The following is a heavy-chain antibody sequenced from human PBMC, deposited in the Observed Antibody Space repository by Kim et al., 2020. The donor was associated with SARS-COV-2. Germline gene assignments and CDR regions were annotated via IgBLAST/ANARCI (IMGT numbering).Heavy chain of an antibody. Sequence: YADSVKGRLTISHDNSKNTLYLRMNSLRAEDTAVYYCARDRTMVRGVIKDWGQGTLVTVSS. CDR3: ARDRTMVRGVIKD. V-gene: IGHV3-30*01. D-gene: IGHD3-10*01. J-gene: IGHJ4*02.